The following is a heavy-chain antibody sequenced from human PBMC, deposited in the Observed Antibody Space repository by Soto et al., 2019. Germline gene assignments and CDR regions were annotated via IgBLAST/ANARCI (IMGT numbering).Heavy chain of an antibody. CDR1: SGSISTYY. D-gene: IGHD6-13*01. CDR2: IYYSGRT. Sequence: QVQLQESGPGLVKPSETLSLTCTVSSGSISTYYWSWIRQPPGKGLEWIGYIYYSGRTNYNPSLKSRVTISLDTSRNQFSLKLSSVTAADTAVDYCARYAGSSWFDYWGQGTLVTVSS. V-gene: IGHV4-59*01. CDR3: ARYAGSSWFDY. J-gene: IGHJ4*02.